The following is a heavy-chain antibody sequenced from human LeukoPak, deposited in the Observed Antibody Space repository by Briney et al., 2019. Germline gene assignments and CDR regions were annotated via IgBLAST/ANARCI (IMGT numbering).Heavy chain of an antibody. CDR1: GFTFSSYS. D-gene: IGHD2-15*01. V-gene: IGHV3-30*04. J-gene: IGHJ6*03. Sequence: PGGSLRLSCAASGFTFSSYSMHWVRQAPGKGLEWVAVISYDGSNKYYADSVKGRFTISRDNYKNTLYLQMNSLRVDDTAVYYCASSRAVASYMDVWDKGTTVTVSS. CDR3: ASSRAVASYMDV. CDR2: ISYDGSNK.